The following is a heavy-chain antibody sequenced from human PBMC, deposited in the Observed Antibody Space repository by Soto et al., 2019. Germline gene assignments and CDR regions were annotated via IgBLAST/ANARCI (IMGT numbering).Heavy chain of an antibody. CDR1: GFTFNNNN. D-gene: IGHD3-16*01. J-gene: IGHJ6*02. CDR2: ISSSSNAL. CDR3: ARDPGGDYGMDV. V-gene: IGHV3-48*02. Sequence: GGSLRLSCAASGFTFNNNNMNWVRQAPGKGLEWVSYISSSSNALYYADSVKGRFTISRDNAKNSLYLQMNSLRDEDTAVYYCARDPGGDYGMDVWGQGTTVTVSS.